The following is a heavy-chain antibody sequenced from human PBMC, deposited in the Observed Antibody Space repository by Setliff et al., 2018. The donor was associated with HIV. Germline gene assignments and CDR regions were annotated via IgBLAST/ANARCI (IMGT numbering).Heavy chain of an antibody. Sequence: ASETLSLTCAFNGGSFSGYYWMWIRQSPGEGLEWIGEINHSGNTNYNPSLKSRVTMSEDTSKNQFSLKLSSVTAADTAVDYCARHHYSNWFDPWGQGTLVTVSS. D-gene: IGHD2-15*01. V-gene: IGHV4-34*01. CDR1: GGSFSGYY. J-gene: IGHJ5*02. CDR3: ARHHYSNWFDP. CDR2: INHSGNT.